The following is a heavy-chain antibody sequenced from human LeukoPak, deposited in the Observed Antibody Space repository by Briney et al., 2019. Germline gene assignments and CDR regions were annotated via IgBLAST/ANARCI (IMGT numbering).Heavy chain of an antibody. CDR3: ARELIYCSGGSCYPTFDY. Sequence: SETLSLTCTVSGGSISSSSYYWGWIRQPPGKGLEWIGSIYYSGSTYYNPSLKSRVTISVDTSKNQFSLKLSSVTAADTAVYYCARELIYCSGGSCYPTFDYWGQGTLVTVSS. CDR2: IYYSGST. J-gene: IGHJ4*02. D-gene: IGHD2-15*01. CDR1: GGSISSSSYY. V-gene: IGHV4-39*07.